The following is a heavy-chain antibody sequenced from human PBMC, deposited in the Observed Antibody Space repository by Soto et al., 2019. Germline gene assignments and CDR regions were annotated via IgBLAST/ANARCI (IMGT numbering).Heavy chain of an antibody. CDR3: ARAYDYGDFDY. D-gene: IGHD4-17*01. CDR2: TYFNGRT. J-gene: IGHJ4*02. CDR1: AGSISTCA. V-gene: IGHV4-59*01. Sequence: TSETRSLPCTRSAGSISTCAWSGIRQPPGKGLEWIGYTYFNGRTNYNPSLRSRVTISVDTSKNHFSLKLSSVTAADTAVYYCARAYDYGDFDYWGQGILVTGSS.